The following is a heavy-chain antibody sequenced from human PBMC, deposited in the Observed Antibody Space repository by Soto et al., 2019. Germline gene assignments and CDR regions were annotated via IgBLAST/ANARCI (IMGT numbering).Heavy chain of an antibody. CDR2: ISAYNGNT. D-gene: IGHD6-19*01. Sequence: VRQETEQGLEWMGWISAYNGNTNYAQKLQGRVTMTTDTSTSTAYMELRSLRSDDTAVYYCASYSSGWYWWGQGTLVTVSS. CDR3: ASYSSGWYW. V-gene: IGHV1-18*01. J-gene: IGHJ4*02.